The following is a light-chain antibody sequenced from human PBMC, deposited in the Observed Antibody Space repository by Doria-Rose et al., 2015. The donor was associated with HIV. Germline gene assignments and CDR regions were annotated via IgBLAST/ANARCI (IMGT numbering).Light chain of an antibody. CDR1: QTVSTY. Sequence: MTQSPSSLSASIGDRVTITCRASQTVSTYLNWFQQEPGKAPKLLIYAASRLQSGVPSRFSGSGSGTDFTPTISGLQPGDFATYYCQQTYSSPPWTFGQGTKVEMK. V-gene: IGKV1-39*01. CDR3: QQTYSSPPWT. CDR2: AAS. J-gene: IGKJ1*01.